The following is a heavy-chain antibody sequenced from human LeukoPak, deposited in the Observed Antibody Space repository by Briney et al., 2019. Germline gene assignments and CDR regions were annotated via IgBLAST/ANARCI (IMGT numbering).Heavy chain of an antibody. D-gene: IGHD3-3*01. CDR2: ISAYNGNT. CDR1: GYTFTSYG. V-gene: IGHV1-18*01. Sequence: ASVNVSCKASGYTFTSYGISWVRQAPGQGLEWMGWISAYNGNTNYAQKLQGRVTMTTDTSTSTAYMELRSLRSDDTAVYYCARENYDFWSGYGMDVWGQGTTVTVSS. J-gene: IGHJ6*02. CDR3: ARENYDFWSGYGMDV.